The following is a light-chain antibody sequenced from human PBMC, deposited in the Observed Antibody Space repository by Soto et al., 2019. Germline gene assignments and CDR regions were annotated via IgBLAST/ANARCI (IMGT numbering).Light chain of an antibody. CDR3: QQYGSSPWT. CDR2: GAS. J-gene: IGKJ1*01. CDR1: QSVSSSY. V-gene: IGKV3-20*01. Sequence: EIVLTQSPGTLSLSPVERATISCSSSQSVSSSYLAWYQQKPGQAPRLLIYGASSRATGIPDRFSGSGSGTDFTLTISRLEPEDFAVYYCQQYGSSPWTFGQGTKVDIK.